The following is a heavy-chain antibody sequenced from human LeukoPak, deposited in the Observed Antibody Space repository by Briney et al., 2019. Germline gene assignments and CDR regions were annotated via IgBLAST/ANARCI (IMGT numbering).Heavy chain of an antibody. V-gene: IGHV1-18*04. J-gene: IGHJ4*02. CDR3: ARGAQRFDWLYRGESDY. Sequence: ASVKVSCKASGYTFTSYGISWVRQAPGQGLEWMGGISAYNGNTNYAQKLQGRVTMTTDTSTSTAYMELRSLRSDDTAVYYCARGAQRFDWLYRGESDYWGQGTLVTVSS. CDR2: ISAYNGNT. CDR1: GYTFTSYG. D-gene: IGHD3-9*01.